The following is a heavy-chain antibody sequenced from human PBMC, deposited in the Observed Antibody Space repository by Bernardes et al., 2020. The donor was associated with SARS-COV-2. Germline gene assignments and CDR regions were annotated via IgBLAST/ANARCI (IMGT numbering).Heavy chain of an antibody. Sequence: GGSLRLSCAASGFIVSSNYMSWVRQAPGKGLEWVATIYSGGSTYYADSVKGRFTISRDNSKNTLFLQMNSLRAEDTAVYYCAKCVVGYYAVDVWGQGTTVTVSS. CDR1: GFIVSSNY. V-gene: IGHV3-53*01. D-gene: IGHD2-15*01. CDR3: AKCVVGYYAVDV. J-gene: IGHJ6*02. CDR2: IYSGGST.